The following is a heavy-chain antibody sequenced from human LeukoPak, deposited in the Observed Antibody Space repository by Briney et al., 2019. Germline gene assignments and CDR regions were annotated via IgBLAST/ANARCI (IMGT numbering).Heavy chain of an antibody. CDR1: GFTVSSNY. CDR3: ARDQGGDSSGYSNY. Sequence: GESLRLSCAASGFTVSSNYMSWVRQAPGKGLEWVSVIYTGGSTYYADPVKGRFTISRDTSKNTLYLQMNSLRGEDTAVYYCARDQGGDSSGYSNYWGQGTLVTVSS. CDR2: IYTGGST. J-gene: IGHJ4*02. D-gene: IGHD3-22*01. V-gene: IGHV3-66*01.